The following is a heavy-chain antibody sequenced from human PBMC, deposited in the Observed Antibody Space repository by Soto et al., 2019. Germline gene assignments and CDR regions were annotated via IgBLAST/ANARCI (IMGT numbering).Heavy chain of an antibody. Sequence: QVQLVQSGAEVKKPGSSVKVSCKASGGTFSSYAISWVRQAPGQGLEWMGGIIPIFGTANYAQKFQGRVTITASDSTRTAYMELSSLRSEETAVYYCARHRATITIGRWYFDLWGRGTLVTVSS. CDR1: GGTFSSYA. V-gene: IGHV1-69*12. J-gene: IGHJ2*01. CDR2: IIPIFGTA. CDR3: ARHRATITIGRWYFDL. D-gene: IGHD5-12*01.